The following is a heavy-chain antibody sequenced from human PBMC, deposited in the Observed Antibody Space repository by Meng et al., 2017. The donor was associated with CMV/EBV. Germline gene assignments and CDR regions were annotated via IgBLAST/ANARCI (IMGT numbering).Heavy chain of an antibody. Sequence: ESLKISCTVSRGSIRSYYWSWIRQPPGKGLEWIGYIYYTGNTNSNSSLKSRVTISLNTSKNQFSLRLSSVTAADTAVYYCARAGEDYYYDNSGYPGYFDYWGQGTLVTVSS. CDR1: RGSIRSYY. CDR2: IYYTGNT. V-gene: IGHV4-59*01. J-gene: IGHJ4*02. D-gene: IGHD3-22*01. CDR3: ARAGEDYYYDNSGYPGYFDY.